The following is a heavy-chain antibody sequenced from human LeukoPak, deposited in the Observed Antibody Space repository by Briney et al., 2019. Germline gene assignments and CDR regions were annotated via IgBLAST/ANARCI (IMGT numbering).Heavy chain of an antibody. CDR2: IYHSGST. Sequence: SETLSLTCTVSGGSISSGGYYWSWIRQPPGKGLEWIGYIYHSGSTYYNPSLKSRVTISVDRSKNQFSLKLSSVTAADTAVYYCASSGAGDRYYYYMDVWGKGTTVTVSS. CDR3: ASSGAGDRYYYYMDV. J-gene: IGHJ6*03. CDR1: GGSISSGGYY. D-gene: IGHD3-10*01. V-gene: IGHV4-30-2*01.